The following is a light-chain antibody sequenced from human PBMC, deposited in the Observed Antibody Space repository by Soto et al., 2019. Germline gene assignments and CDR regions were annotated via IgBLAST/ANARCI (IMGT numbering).Light chain of an antibody. Sequence: DIQMTQSPSSLSASVGDRVTITCRASQGISDYLAWYQQKPGKIPKLLIYGASTLQSGVPSRFSGSGSGTDFTLTISSLQPEDVATYYCQKYNTAPIFTFGPGTKVDNK. J-gene: IGKJ3*01. CDR1: QGISDY. CDR3: QKYNTAPIFT. CDR2: GAS. V-gene: IGKV1-27*01.